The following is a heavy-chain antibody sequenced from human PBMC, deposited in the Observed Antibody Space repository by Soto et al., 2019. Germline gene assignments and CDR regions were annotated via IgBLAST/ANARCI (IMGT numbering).Heavy chain of an antibody. J-gene: IGHJ3*02. CDR2: IGSTGSVT. CDR1: GFTVSGYS. CDR3: ATARPTSGPADGLHI. Sequence: EVQLAESGGGLVQPGGSLRLSCAVSGFTVSGYSFNWVRQAPGRGLEWVSFIGSTGSVTHYADSVMGRFTISRDNARNSLNRQMDSLRADDTAVERCATARPTSGPADGLHIWGQGTVVTVSS. V-gene: IGHV3-48*04. D-gene: IGHD2-2*01.